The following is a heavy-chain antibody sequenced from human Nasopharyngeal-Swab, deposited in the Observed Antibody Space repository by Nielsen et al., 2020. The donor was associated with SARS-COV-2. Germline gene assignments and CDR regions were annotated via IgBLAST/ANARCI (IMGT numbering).Heavy chain of an antibody. CDR3: ARDIGHSSGWYSYYSYGMDV. D-gene: IGHD6-19*01. V-gene: IGHV3-30*03. J-gene: IGHJ6*02. CDR1: GLTFGYYG. CDR2: ISYDGSIK. Sequence: GESLKISCAASGLTFGYYGMHWVRQDPVKGLEWVAVISYDGSIKYYVDSVKGRLTISRDNSKNTLYLQMNSLRAEDTAVYYCARDIGHSSGWYSYYSYGMDVWGQGTTVTVSS.